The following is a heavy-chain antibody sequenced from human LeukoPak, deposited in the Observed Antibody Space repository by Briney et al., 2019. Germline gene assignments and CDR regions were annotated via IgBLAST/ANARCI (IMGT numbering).Heavy chain of an antibody. CDR3: AKDSSSKDFDY. V-gene: IGHV3-30*18. CDR2: ISYDGSNK. D-gene: IGHD2/OR15-2a*01. J-gene: IGHJ4*02. CDR1: GLTFSSYG. Sequence: GGSLRLSCAASGLTFSSYGMHWVRQAPGKGLEWVAVISYDGSNKYYADSVKGRFTISRDNSKNTLYLQMNSLRAEDTAVYYCAKDSSSKDFDYWGQGTLVTVSS.